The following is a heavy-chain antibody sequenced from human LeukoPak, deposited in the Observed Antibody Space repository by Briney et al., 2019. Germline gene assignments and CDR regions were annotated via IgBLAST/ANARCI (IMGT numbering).Heavy chain of an antibody. CDR3: AMPHRYDSSGYYLFDY. Sequence: SVKVSCKASGGTFSSYAISWVRQAPGQGLEWTGRIIPIFGTANYAQKFQGRVTITTDESTSTAYMELSSLRSEDTAVYYCAMPHRYDSSGYYLFDYWGQGTLVTVSS. D-gene: IGHD3-22*01. CDR1: GGTFSSYA. J-gene: IGHJ4*02. V-gene: IGHV1-69*05. CDR2: IIPIFGTA.